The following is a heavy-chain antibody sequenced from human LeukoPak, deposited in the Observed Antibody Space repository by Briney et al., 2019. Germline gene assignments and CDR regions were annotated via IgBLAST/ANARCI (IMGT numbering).Heavy chain of an antibody. D-gene: IGHD4-17*01. CDR3: ARFVQRPDYVSYYDYDGMDV. Sequence: VASVTVSCKASGYIFTSYAIHWVRQAPGQRLEWMGWINAANGNTKYSQKFQGRVTITRDTSATTAYMELSSLRSEDTAVYYCARFVQRPDYVSYYDYDGMDVWGQGTTVTVSS. V-gene: IGHV1-3*01. CDR2: INAANGNT. CDR1: GYIFTSYA. J-gene: IGHJ6*02.